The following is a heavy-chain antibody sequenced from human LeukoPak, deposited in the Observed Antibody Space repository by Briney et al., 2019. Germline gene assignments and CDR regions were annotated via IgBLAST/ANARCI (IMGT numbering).Heavy chain of an antibody. CDR2: FVPVLGTA. D-gene: IGHD2-15*01. CDR3: ARGRARGGGFHFDI. Sequence: ASVKVSCKASGENFYSFIVNWVRQAPGQGPEWMGRFVPVLGTANYAQKFQDRVTISADKSAYTSYMELRGLTSEDTAIYYCARGRARGGGFHFDIWGQGTLVTVSS. V-gene: IGHV1-69*08. J-gene: IGHJ3*02. CDR1: GENFYSFI.